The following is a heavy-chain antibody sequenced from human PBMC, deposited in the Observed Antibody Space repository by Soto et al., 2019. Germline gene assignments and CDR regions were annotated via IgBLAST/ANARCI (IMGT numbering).Heavy chain of an antibody. Sequence: ASVKVSCKASGYTFTSYAMHWVRQAPGQRLEWMGWINAGNGNTKCSQKFQGRVTITRDTSASTAYMELSSLRSEDTAVYYCARAEYYDFWSGYYYWFDPWGQGTLVTVSS. CDR2: INAGNGNT. J-gene: IGHJ5*02. D-gene: IGHD3-3*01. V-gene: IGHV1-3*01. CDR1: GYTFTSYA. CDR3: ARAEYYDFWSGYYYWFDP.